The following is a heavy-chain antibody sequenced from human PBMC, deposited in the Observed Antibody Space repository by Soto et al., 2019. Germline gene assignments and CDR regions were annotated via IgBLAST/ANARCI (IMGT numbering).Heavy chain of an antibody. V-gene: IGHV1-69*06. Sequence: QVQLVQSGAEVKKPGSSVKVSCKASGGTFSSYAISWVRQAPGQGLELMGGIIPIFGTANYAQKFQGRVTITADKPTGTAYMELSSLRSEVTAVYYCARRQWTHYYYYDMDVWGQGTTVSVSS. CDR3: ARRQWTHYYYYDMDV. J-gene: IGHJ6*02. CDR1: GGTFSSYA. D-gene: IGHD2-8*01. CDR2: IIPIFGTA.